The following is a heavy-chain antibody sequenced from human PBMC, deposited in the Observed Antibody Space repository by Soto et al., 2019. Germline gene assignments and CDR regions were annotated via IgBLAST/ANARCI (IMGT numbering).Heavy chain of an antibody. J-gene: IGHJ4*02. Sequence: EVQLVESGGGLVKPGGSLRLSCAASGFRFSSDSMGWVRQAPGKGLEWVSSISSSGSFKNYADSVKGRFTISRDNATNSLYLLLSGLKEEDTAVYYCARDPPTGTTLEWADSWGQGTLVTVSS. CDR1: GFRFSSDS. CDR3: ARDPPTGTTLEWADS. V-gene: IGHV3-21*01. D-gene: IGHD1-7*01. CDR2: ISSSGSFK.